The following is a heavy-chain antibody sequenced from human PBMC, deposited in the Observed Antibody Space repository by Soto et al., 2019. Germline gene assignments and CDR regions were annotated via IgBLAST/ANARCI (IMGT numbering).Heavy chain of an antibody. CDR1: GGSISSGGYY. J-gene: IGHJ4*02. Sequence: SETLSLTCTVSGGSISSGGYYWSWIRQHPGKGLEWIGYIYYSGSTYYNPSLKSRVTISVGTSKNQFSLKLSSVTAADTAVYYCARFYDSSGYYAPDYWGQGTLVTVS. CDR3: ARFYDSSGYYAPDY. V-gene: IGHV4-31*02. D-gene: IGHD3-22*01. CDR2: IYYSGST.